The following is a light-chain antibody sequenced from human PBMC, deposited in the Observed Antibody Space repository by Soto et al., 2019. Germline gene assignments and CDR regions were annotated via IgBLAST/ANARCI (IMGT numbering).Light chain of an antibody. J-gene: IGKJ1*01. Sequence: DIPMTQSPSSLSASVGDRVTIPCRASPSISSYLNWYPQKPGKAPKLLIYAASSLQSGVPSRFSGSGSGTDFTLTISSLQPEDFATDYCQQSYSTPPTCGQGTKVEIK. CDR2: AAS. V-gene: IGKV1-39*01. CDR1: PSISSY. CDR3: QQSYSTPPT.